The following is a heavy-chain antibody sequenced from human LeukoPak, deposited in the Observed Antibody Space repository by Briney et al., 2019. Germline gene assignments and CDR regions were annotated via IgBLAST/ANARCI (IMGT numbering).Heavy chain of an antibody. CDR1: GGSISGYY. CDR3: ARENDTSGFSASGFDS. CDR2: IHYTGST. D-gene: IGHD3-22*01. Sequence: SETLSLTCTVSGGSISGYYWNWIRQPPGKGLEWIGYIHYTGSTNYNPSLKSRVTISVDTSKNQFSLELSSVTAADTAVYYCARENDTSGFSASGFDSWGQGTLVTVSS. V-gene: IGHV4-59*01. J-gene: IGHJ4*02.